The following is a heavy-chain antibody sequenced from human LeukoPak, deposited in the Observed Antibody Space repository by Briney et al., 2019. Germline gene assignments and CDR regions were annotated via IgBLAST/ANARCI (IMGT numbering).Heavy chain of an antibody. CDR2: ISGSGTST. J-gene: IGHJ4*02. CDR3: AKSLGSWCSGGSCYTPWY. V-gene: IGHV3-23*01. CDR1: GFTVSSNS. Sequence: GGSLRLSCTVSGFTVSSNSMSWVRQAPGKGLEWVSVISGSGTSTYYADSVKGRFTISRDNSRNTLYLQMNSLRAEDTAVYYCAKSLGSWCSGGSCYTPWYWGQGTLVTVSS. D-gene: IGHD2-15*01.